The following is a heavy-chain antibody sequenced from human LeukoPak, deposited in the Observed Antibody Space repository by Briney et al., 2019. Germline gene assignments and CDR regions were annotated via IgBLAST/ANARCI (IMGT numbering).Heavy chain of an antibody. J-gene: IGHJ4*02. V-gene: IGHV1-8*03. CDR3: ARGNTFKDYYYDSSGYYDY. D-gene: IGHD3-22*01. CDR2: MNPNSGNT. Sequence: GASVKVSCKASGYTFTSYDINWVRQATGQGLEWMGWMNPNSGNTGYAQKFQGRVTITRNTSISTAYMELSSLRSEDTAVYYCARGNTFKDYYYDSSGYYDYWGQGTLVTVSS. CDR1: GYTFTSYD.